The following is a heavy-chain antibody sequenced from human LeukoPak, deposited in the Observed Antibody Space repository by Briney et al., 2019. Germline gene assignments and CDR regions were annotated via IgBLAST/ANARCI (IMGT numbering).Heavy chain of an antibody. V-gene: IGHV4-38-2*01. CDR2: IYHSGST. J-gene: IGHJ6*03. CDR1: GYSISSGYY. CDR3: ASTDYSNYDYYYYYMDV. D-gene: IGHD4-11*01. Sequence: SETLSLXCAVSGYSISSGYYWGWIQQPPGKGLEWIGSIYHSGSTYYNPSLKSRVTISVDTSKNQFSLKLSSVTAADTAVYYCASTDYSNYDYYYYYMDVWGKGTTVTVSS.